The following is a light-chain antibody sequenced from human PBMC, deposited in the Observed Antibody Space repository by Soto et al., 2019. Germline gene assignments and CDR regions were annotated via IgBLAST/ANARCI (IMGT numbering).Light chain of an antibody. CDR3: QQYRSYSWT. V-gene: IGKV1-5*03. Sequence: DVQLTQSPSTLSASVGDRVTITCRASQSVSSWLAWYQAKPGKAPNLLVYKASTLQSGVPSRFSGSGSGTEFTLTISSLQPDDFAIYYCQQYRSYSWTFGQGTKVE. J-gene: IGKJ1*01. CDR1: QSVSSW. CDR2: KAS.